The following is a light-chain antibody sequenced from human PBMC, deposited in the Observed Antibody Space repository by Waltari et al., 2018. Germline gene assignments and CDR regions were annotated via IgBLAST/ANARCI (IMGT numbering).Light chain of an antibody. Sequence: QSVLTQPPSVSDAPRPRVTISCSGSTSNTGHNAYSWSHQLPGKAPKLLTYYDDLLPSGVSGRFSGSKSGTLASLAISGLQSEDEADYYCAAWDDSLNGLVFGGGTKLTVL. CDR3: AAWDDSLNGLV. V-gene: IGLV1-36*01. J-gene: IGLJ2*01. CDR1: TSNTGHNA. CDR2: YDD.